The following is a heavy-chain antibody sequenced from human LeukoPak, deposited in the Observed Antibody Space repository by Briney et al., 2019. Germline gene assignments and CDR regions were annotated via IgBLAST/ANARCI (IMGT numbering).Heavy chain of an antibody. V-gene: IGHV3-33*08. J-gene: IGHJ4*02. CDR1: GFTFSSYS. CDR2: IWYDGSNK. CDR3: ARGGAAGGRATY. Sequence: GGSLRLSCAASGFTFSSYSMNWVRQAPGKGLEWVAVIWYDGSNKYYADSVKGRFTISRDNSKNTLYLQMNTLRAEDTAVYYCARGGAAGGRATYWGQGTLVTVSS. D-gene: IGHD6-25*01.